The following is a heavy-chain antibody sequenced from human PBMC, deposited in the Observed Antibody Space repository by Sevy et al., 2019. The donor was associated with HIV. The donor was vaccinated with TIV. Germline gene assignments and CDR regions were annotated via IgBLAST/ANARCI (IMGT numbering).Heavy chain of an antibody. V-gene: IGHV3-15*01. D-gene: IGHD3-3*01. Sequence: GGSLRLSCAASGLTFNNAWMTWVRQAPGMGLEWVGRIKSKTDGGTTDYAAPVKSRLTISRDDSKNTLYLQMNSLKTEETSVYYCTTKHGFWSGYYYFDYWGQGTLVTVSS. J-gene: IGHJ4*02. CDR1: GLTFNNAW. CDR3: TTKHGFWSGYYYFDY. CDR2: IKSKTDGGTT.